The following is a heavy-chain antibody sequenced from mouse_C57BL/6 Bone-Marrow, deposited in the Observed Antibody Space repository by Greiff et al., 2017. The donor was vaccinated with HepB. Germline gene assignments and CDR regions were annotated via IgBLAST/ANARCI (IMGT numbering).Heavy chain of an antibody. Sequence: AASGFTFNDYQMSWVRQAPGKAPEWLALIRNKANGYTTEYTASVKGRFTISRDNSQNILYLQMNTLRAEDSATYYCVKAVSSGSSYTWFAYWGQGTLVTVSA. D-gene: IGHD1-1*01. CDR3: VKAVSSGSSYTWFAY. V-gene: IGHV7-4*01. J-gene: IGHJ3*01. CDR1: GFTFNDYQ. CDR2: IRNKANGYTT.